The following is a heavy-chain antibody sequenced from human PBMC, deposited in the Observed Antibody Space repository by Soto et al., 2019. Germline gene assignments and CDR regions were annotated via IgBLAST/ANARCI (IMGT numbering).Heavy chain of an antibody. CDR1: GYTFTSYG. J-gene: IGHJ4*02. D-gene: IGHD2-15*01. V-gene: IGHV1-18*01. Sequence: QVQLVQSGAEVKKPGASVKVSCKASGYTFTSYGISWVRQAPGQGLEWMGWISAYNGNTNYAQKLQGRVTMTTDTSTSPASMELRSLRSDDTAVYYCARESRSDPRRGGYDYWGQGTLVTVSS. CDR3: ARESRSDPRRGGYDY. CDR2: ISAYNGNT.